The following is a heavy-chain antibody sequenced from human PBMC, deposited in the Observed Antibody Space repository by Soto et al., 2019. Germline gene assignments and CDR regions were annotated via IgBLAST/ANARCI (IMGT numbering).Heavy chain of an antibody. J-gene: IGHJ4*02. D-gene: IGHD1-26*01. Sequence: QVQLVDSGGGVVRPGRSLRLSCAASGFTFTTYGMHWVRRAPGKGLEWVAVISYDGSHAYYADSVKGRFTISRDNSKNTLYLRINSLRAEDTAVYYCAKERTYSVASGFDYWGRGTLVTVSS. CDR3: AKERTYSVASGFDY. CDR1: GFTFTTYG. V-gene: IGHV3-30*18. CDR2: ISYDGSHA.